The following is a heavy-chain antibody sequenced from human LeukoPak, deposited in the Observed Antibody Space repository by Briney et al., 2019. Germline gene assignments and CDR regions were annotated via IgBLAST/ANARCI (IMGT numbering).Heavy chain of an antibody. CDR1: GFTFSSYA. V-gene: IGHV3-23*01. CDR2: ISGSGGST. D-gene: IGHD4/OR15-4a*01. Sequence: GGSLRLSCAASGFTFSSYAMSWVRQAPGKGLEWVSAISGSGGSTYYADSVKGRFTISRDNSKNTLYLQMNSLRADDTAVYYCARRAGAYSHPYDYWGQGTLVTVSS. CDR3: ARRAGAYSHPYDY. J-gene: IGHJ4*02.